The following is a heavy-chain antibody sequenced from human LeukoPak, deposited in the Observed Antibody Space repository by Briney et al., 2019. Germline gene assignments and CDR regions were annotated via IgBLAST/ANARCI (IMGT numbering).Heavy chain of an antibody. CDR2: ISYDGSNK. D-gene: IGHD6-13*01. CDR3: AKDRGWQQLAYEFDY. CDR1: GFTFSSYG. J-gene: IGHJ4*02. Sequence: GGSLRLSCAASGFTFSSYGMHWVRQAPGKGLEWVAVISYDGSNKYYADSVKGRFTISRDNSKNTLYLQMNSLRAEDTAVYYCAKDRGWQQLAYEFDYWGQGTLVTVSS. V-gene: IGHV3-30*18.